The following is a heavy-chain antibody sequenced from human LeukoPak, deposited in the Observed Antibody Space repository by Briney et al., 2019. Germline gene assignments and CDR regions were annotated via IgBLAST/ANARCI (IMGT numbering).Heavy chain of an antibody. CDR1: GYTFTSYY. CDR3: ARDWDNSNSYYYSMDV. Sequence: ASVKVSCKASGYTFTSYYMHWVRQAPGQGLEWMGIINPSGGSTSYAQKFQGRVTMTRDTSTSTVYMELSSLRSEDTAVYYCARDWDNSNSYYYSMDVWGQGTTVTVSS. V-gene: IGHV1-46*01. D-gene: IGHD4-11*01. CDR2: INPSGGST. J-gene: IGHJ6*02.